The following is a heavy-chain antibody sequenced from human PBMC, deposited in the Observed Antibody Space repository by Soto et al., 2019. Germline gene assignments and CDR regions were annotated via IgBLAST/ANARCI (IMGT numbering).Heavy chain of an antibody. CDR1: GFTFSSYE. D-gene: IGHD7-27*01. CDR3: ARETGDRDWYFDL. J-gene: IGHJ2*01. CDR2: ISSSGSTI. V-gene: IGHV3-48*03. Sequence: GGSLRLSXAASGFTFSSYEMNWVRQAPGKGLEWVSYISSSGSTIYYADSVKGRFTISRDNAKNSLYLQMNSLRAEDTAVYYCARETGDRDWYFDLWGRGTLVTVSS.